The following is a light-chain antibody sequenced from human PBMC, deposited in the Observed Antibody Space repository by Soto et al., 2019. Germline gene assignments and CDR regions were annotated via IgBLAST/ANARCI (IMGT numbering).Light chain of an antibody. CDR3: QQYNNWPET. Sequence: EIVMTQSPATLSVSPGERATLSCRARQSVSSNLAWYQQKPGQAPRLLIYGASTRATGIPARFSGSGSGTEFTLTISSQQSEDFAVYYCQQYNNWPETFGQGTKVEIK. J-gene: IGKJ1*01. CDR1: QSVSSN. CDR2: GAS. V-gene: IGKV3-15*01.